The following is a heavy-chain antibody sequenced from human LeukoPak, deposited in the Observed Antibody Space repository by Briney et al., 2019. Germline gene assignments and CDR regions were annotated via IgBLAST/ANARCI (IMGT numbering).Heavy chain of an antibody. Sequence: GGSLRLSCGASGFTFDDYWMSWVRQAPGQGLEWVANINQDGSEKYYLDSAKGRFTISRDNARNPLYLQVNSLRAEDTAVYYCAKDPRRYSRTGGYFDYWGQGTLVTVSS. CDR2: INQDGSEK. D-gene: IGHD6-13*01. V-gene: IGHV3-7*01. J-gene: IGHJ4*02. CDR1: GFTFDDYW. CDR3: AKDPRRYSRTGGYFDY.